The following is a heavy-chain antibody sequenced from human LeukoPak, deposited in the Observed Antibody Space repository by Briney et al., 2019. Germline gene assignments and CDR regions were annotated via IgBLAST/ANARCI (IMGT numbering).Heavy chain of an antibody. V-gene: IGHV1-46*01. CDR2: INPSDGGT. CDR3: ARCLGGDNDAFDI. J-gene: IGHJ3*02. CDR1: GYTFISYY. Sequence: ASVKVSCKASGYTFISYYMYWVRQAPGQGLEWMGIINPSDGGTSYAQKFQGRVTMTRDTSTSTVYMELSSLRSEDTAMYYCARCLGGDNDAFDIWGQGTMVTVSS. D-gene: IGHD2-21*02.